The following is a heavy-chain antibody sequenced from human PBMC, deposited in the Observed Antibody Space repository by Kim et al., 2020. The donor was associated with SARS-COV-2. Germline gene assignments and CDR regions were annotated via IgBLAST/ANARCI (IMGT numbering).Heavy chain of an antibody. CDR3: AKWSYGSGSEADY. D-gene: IGHD3-10*01. CDR2: ISYDGSNK. CDR1: GFTFSSYG. J-gene: IGHJ4*02. Sequence: GGSLRLSCAASGFTFSSYGMHWVRQAPGKGLEWVAVISYDGSNKYYADSVKGRFTISRDNSKNTLYLQMNSLRAEDTAVYYCAKWSYGSGSEADYWGQGTLVTVS. V-gene: IGHV3-30*18.